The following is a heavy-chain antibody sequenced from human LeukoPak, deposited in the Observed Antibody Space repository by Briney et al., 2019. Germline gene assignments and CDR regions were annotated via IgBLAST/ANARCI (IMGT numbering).Heavy chain of an antibody. J-gene: IGHJ4*02. CDR3: ARDSPWGSYRYAFDY. V-gene: IGHV4-4*02. D-gene: IGHD3-16*02. Sequence: PSETLPLTCAVSGGSISSNNWWSWVRQPPGKGLEWIGEIYHSGSTNYNPSLKSRVTISIDNSNNQFSLKLSSVTAADTAVYYCARDSPWGSYRYAFDYWGQGTPVTVSS. CDR1: GGSISSNNW. CDR2: IYHSGST.